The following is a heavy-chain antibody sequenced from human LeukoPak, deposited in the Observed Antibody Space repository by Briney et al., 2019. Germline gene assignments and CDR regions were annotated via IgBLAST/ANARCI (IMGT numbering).Heavy chain of an antibody. Sequence: ASVKVSCKASGYTFTRYAINWVRQAPGQGLQWMGWINTNTGNPTYAQGFTGRFVFSLDTSVSTAYLQISNLKAEDTAVYYCARDRSDSNSWYFGYWGQGTLVTVSS. D-gene: IGHD6-13*01. CDR3: ARDRSDSNSWYFGY. CDR2: INTNTGNP. V-gene: IGHV7-4-1*02. CDR1: GYTFTRYA. J-gene: IGHJ4*02.